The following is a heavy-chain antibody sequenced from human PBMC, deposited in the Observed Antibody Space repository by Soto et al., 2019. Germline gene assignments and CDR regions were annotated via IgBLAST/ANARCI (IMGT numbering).Heavy chain of an antibody. J-gene: IGHJ6*03. CDR3: ARGGYCSSTSCKQPGPINYYYMDV. V-gene: IGHV4-34*01. CDR1: GGSFSGYY. D-gene: IGHD2-2*01. Sequence: SETLSLTCAVYGGSFSGYYWSWIRQPPGKGLEWIGEINHSGSTNYNPSLKSRVTISVDTSKNQFSLKLSSVTAADTAVYYCARGGYCSSTSCKQPGPINYYYMDVWGKGTTVTVSS. CDR2: INHSGST.